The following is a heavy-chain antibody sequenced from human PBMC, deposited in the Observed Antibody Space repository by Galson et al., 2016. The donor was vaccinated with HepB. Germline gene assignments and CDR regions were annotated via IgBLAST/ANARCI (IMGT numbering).Heavy chain of an antibody. V-gene: IGHV5-51*01. CDR1: GYVFTSFW. J-gene: IGHJ4*02. Sequence: QSGAEVKKPGESLRISCKASGYVFTSFWIGWVRQRPGKGLEWMGIIYPGDSDTRYSPSFQGQVTMSADKSTSNVYLQWSSLRASDTAMYFCARHYYYTSGGYPAYWGQGTLVTVSS. D-gene: IGHD3-10*01. CDR3: ARHYYYTSGGYPAY. CDR2: IYPGDSDT.